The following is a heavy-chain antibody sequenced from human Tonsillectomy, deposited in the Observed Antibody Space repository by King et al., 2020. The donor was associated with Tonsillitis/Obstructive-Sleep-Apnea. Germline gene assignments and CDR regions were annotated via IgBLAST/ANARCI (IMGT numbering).Heavy chain of an antibody. V-gene: IGHV3-33*01. CDR1: GFTFSSYG. Sequence: VQLVESGGGVVQPGRSLRLSCAASGFTFSSYGMHWVRQAPGKGLEWVAVIWYDGSNKYYADSVKGRFTISRDNSKNTLYLQMNSLRAEDTAVYYCARDPVTMVRGGTCYYMDVWGKGTTVTVSS. D-gene: IGHD3-10*01. J-gene: IGHJ6*03. CDR3: ARDPVTMVRGGTCYYMDV. CDR2: IWYDGSNK.